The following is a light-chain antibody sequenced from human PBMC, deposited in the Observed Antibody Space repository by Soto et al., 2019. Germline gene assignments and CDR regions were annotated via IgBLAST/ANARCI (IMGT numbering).Light chain of an antibody. CDR3: QQYNTYWT. CDR1: QNVNNW. Sequence: DIQMTQFPSALSASVGDRVTITCRASQNVNNWLAWYQHKAGKAPQHLIYDASVLESGVPSMFSGSGSGTEFTLVINGLQSDDFATYYCQQYNTYWTFGPGTKVEVE. V-gene: IGKV1-5*01. J-gene: IGKJ1*01. CDR2: DAS.